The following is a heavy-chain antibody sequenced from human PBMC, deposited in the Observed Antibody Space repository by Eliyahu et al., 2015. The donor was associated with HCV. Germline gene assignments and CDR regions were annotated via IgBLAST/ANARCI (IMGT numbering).Heavy chain of an antibody. V-gene: IGHV4-39*01. CDR2: ST. Sequence: STYYNPSLKSRVTISVDTSKNQFSLKLSSVTAADTAVYYCARHVNYGMIVVVTPPYYFDYWGQGTLVTVSS. CDR3: ARHVNYGMIVVVTPPYYFDY. D-gene: IGHD3-22*01. J-gene: IGHJ4*02.